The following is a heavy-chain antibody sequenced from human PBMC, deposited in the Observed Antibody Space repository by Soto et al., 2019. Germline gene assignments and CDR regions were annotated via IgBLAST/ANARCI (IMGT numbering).Heavy chain of an antibody. CDR3: AKDAYSSGWYGSYFDY. V-gene: IGHV3-23*01. Sequence: VGSLRLSCAASGFTFSSYAMSWVGQAPGKGLEWVSAISGSGGSTYYADSVKGRFTISRDNSKNTLYLQMNSLRAEDTAVYYCAKDAYSSGWYGSYFDYWGQGTLVTVSS. D-gene: IGHD6-19*01. J-gene: IGHJ4*02. CDR2: ISGSGGST. CDR1: GFTFSSYA.